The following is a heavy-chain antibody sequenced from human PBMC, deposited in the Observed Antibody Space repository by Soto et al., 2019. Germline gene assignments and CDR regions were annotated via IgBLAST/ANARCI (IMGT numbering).Heavy chain of an antibody. CDR2: INGQGGSP. CDR1: GFSFNNYW. D-gene: IGHD4-4*01. Sequence: GGSLRLSCAASGFSFNNYWMHWVRQAPGKGLVWVSRINGQGGSPSYADSVKGRFTISRDNAKNTLYLQMTSLRADDTAVYYCARDEESTAGTGMDVWGQGTTVTVSS. CDR3: ARDEESTAGTGMDV. J-gene: IGHJ6*02. V-gene: IGHV3-74*01.